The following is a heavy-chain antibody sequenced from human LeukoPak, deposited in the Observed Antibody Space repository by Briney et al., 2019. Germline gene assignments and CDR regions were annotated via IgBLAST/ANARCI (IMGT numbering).Heavy chain of an antibody. CDR3: TRDVDTEAHYYYGMDV. CDR2: IRSKAYGGTT. Sequence: GGSLRLSCTASGFTFGDYAMSWFRQAPGKGLEWVGFIRSKAYGGTTEYAASVKGRFTISRDDSKSTAYLQMNSLKTEDTAVYYCTRDVDTEAHYYYGMDVWGQGTTVTVSS. CDR1: GFTFGDYA. D-gene: IGHD3/OR15-3a*01. J-gene: IGHJ6*02. V-gene: IGHV3-49*03.